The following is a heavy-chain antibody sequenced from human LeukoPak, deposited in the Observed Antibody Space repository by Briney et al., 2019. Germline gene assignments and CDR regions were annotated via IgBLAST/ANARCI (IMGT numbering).Heavy chain of an antibody. Sequence: GGSLRLSCAASGFTFSDHVMHWVRQAPGKGLEWVAGTSYDGTNKYEADSVKGRFTISRDNAKNSLYLQMNSLRAEDTAVYYCAREGVVGATEGGQGTLVTVSS. V-gene: IGHV3-30*04. CDR3: AREGVVGATE. CDR2: TSYDGTNK. CDR1: GFTFSDHV. J-gene: IGHJ4*02. D-gene: IGHD1-26*01.